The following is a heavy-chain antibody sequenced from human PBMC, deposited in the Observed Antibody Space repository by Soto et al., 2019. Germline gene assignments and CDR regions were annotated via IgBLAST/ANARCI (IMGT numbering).Heavy chain of an antibody. CDR3: ASDMSTT. Sequence: QVQLVQSGAEAKKPGASVKVSCKASGYTFTSHDINWMRQTTGQGLEWMGWMNPNSGHTNSAQKFQGRVTMTRDTSINTAYMELTNLRSEDTAIYYCASDMSTTWGQGTLVTVSS. CDR2: MNPNSGHT. D-gene: IGHD2-2*01. CDR1: GYTFTSHD. J-gene: IGHJ5*02. V-gene: IGHV1-8*01.